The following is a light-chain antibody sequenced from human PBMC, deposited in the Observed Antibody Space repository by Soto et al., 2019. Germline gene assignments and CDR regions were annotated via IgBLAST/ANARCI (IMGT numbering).Light chain of an antibody. CDR1: SSNIGAGYD. J-gene: IGLJ3*02. Sequence: QPVLTQPPSVSGAPGQRVTISCTGSSSNIGAGYDVHWYQQLPGTAPKLLIYGNSNRPSGGPDRFSGSKSGTSASLAITGLQAEDEADYYCQSYDSSLSGWVFGGGTKLTVL. CDR3: QSYDSSLSGWV. V-gene: IGLV1-40*01. CDR2: GNS.